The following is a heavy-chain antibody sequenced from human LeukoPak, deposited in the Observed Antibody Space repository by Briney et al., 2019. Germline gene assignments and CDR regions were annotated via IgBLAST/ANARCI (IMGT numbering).Heavy chain of an antibody. D-gene: IGHD3-3*01. J-gene: IGHJ4*02. V-gene: IGHV5-51*01. CDR2: IYPGDSDT. CDR1: GYSLTSYW. Sequence: GESLKISCKGSGYSLTSYWIGWVRQMPGKGLEWMGIIYPGDSDTRYSPSFQGQVTISADKSISTAYLQWSSLKASDTAMYYCARLFSDFWSGYYEAYDYWGQGTLVTVSS. CDR3: ARLFSDFWSGYYEAYDY.